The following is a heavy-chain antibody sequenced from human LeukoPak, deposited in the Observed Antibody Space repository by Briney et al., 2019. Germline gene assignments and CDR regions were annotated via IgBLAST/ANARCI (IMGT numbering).Heavy chain of an antibody. D-gene: IGHD3-10*01. CDR2: ITTGGNT. J-gene: IGHJ4*02. Sequence: GGSLRLSCVASGFTFSSYAMTWVRQAPGKGLEWVSLITTGGNTFYAGSVKGRFTVSRDNSKNTVYLQMNSLKAEDTAVYYCAKGDYYDFDYWGQGTLVTVSS. CDR3: AKGDYYDFDY. CDR1: GFTFSSYA. V-gene: IGHV3-23*01.